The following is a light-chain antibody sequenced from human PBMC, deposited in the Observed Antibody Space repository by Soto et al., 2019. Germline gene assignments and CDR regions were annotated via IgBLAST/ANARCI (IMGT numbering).Light chain of an antibody. CDR2: AAS. J-gene: IGKJ1*01. CDR1: QTISSW. CDR3: LQDYNYPWT. Sequence: IQMTQSPSTLSGSVVDRVTITCLACQTISSWLAWYQQKPGKAPKLLIYAASSLQSGVPSRFSGSGSGTDFTLTISSLQPEDFATYYCLQDYNYPWTFGQGTKVDIK. V-gene: IGKV1-6*01.